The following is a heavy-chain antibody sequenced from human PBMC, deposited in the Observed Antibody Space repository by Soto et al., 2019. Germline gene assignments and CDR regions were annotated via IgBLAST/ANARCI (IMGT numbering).Heavy chain of an antibody. Sequence: VQLVQSGGEVKKPGASVKVSCQTSGYIFSSFGVSWVRQAPGQGLEWLGWVSGNDGSTRYAPNLQGRVTMTTDSATSTAYMELRGLTSDDTATYFCTRDFGDYRLHYWGQGTLVSVSS. D-gene: IGHD4-17*01. J-gene: IGHJ4*02. V-gene: IGHV1-18*01. CDR3: TRDFGDYRLHY. CDR1: GYIFSSFG. CDR2: VSGNDGST.